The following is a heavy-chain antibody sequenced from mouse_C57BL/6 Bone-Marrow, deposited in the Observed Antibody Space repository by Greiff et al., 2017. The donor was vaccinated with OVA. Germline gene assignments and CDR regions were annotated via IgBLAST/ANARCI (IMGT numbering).Heavy chain of an antibody. V-gene: IGHV1-4*01. D-gene: IGHD1-1*01. Sequence: VQLQQSGAELARPGASVKMSCKASGYTFTSYTMHWVKQRPGPGLEWIGYINPSSGYTKYNQKFKDKATLTADKSSSTAYMQLSSLTSEDSAVYYCARDDYYGSSPYYFDYWGQGTTLTVSS. CDR2: INPSSGYT. CDR3: ARDDYYGSSPYYFDY. CDR1: GYTFTSYT. J-gene: IGHJ2*01.